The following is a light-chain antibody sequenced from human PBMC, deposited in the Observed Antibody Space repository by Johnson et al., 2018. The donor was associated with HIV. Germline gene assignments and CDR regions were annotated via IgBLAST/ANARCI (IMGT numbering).Light chain of an antibody. CDR1: SSNIGNNF. CDR2: DNN. V-gene: IGLV1-51*01. CDR3: GTLDSSLSCAYV. Sequence: QSVLTQPPSVSAAPGQKVTISCSGSSSNIGNNFVSWYQHLPGTTPKLLIYDNNKRPSGIPDRFSGSQSGTSATLGITGLQTGDEADYSCGTLDSSLSCAYVFGTGTKVTVL. J-gene: IGLJ1*01.